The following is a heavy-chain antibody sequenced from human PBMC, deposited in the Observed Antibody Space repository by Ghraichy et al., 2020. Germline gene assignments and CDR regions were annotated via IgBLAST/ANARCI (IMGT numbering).Heavy chain of an antibody. CDR1: GGSFSGYY. D-gene: IGHD2-2*01. CDR2: INHSGST. J-gene: IGHJ4*02. V-gene: IGHV4-34*01. Sequence: SETLSLTCAVYGGSFSGYYWSWIRQPPGKGLEWIGEINHSGSTNYNPSLKSRVTISVDTSKNQFSLKLSSVTAADTAVYYCARLRRGYCSSTSCPRYYFDYWGQGTLVTVSS. CDR3: ARLRRGYCSSTSCPRYYFDY.